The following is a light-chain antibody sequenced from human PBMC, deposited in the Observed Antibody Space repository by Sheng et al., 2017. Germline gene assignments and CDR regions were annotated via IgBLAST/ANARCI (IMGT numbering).Light chain of an antibody. CDR3: QQSFTVPEVT. CDR2: AAS. CDR1: ESISDS. J-gene: IGKJ3*01. V-gene: IGKV1-39*01. Sequence: DIQMTQSPSSLSASVGDRVTITCRASESISDSLNWYQHRPGKAPKLLIYAASSLQSGVPSRFSGSGYGTDFTLTISRLQPEDSATYICQQSFTVPEVTFGPGTKVDIK.